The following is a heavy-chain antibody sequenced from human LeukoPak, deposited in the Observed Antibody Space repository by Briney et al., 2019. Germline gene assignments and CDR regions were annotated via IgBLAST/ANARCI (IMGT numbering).Heavy chain of an antibody. D-gene: IGHD3-10*01. CDR3: ARRLWFGELGLNWFDP. J-gene: IGHJ5*02. CDR2: IYYSGST. CDR1: GGSISSSSYY. V-gene: IGHV4-39*01. Sequence: PSETLSLTCTVSGGSISSSSYYWGWIRQPPGKGLEWIGSIYYSGSTYYNPSLKSRVTISVDTSKNQFSLKLSSVTAADTAVYYCARRLWFGELGLNWFDPWGQGTLVTVSS.